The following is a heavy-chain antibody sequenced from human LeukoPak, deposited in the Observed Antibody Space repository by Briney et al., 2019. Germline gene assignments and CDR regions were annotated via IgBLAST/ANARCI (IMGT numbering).Heavy chain of an antibody. CDR1: GYTLTELS. J-gene: IGHJ4*02. CDR3: ATYDFWSGYYPFDY. CDR2: FDPEDGET. V-gene: IGHV1-24*01. Sequence: GXSVKVSCKVSGYTLTELSMHWVRQAPGKGLEWMGGFDPEDGETIYAQKFQGRVTMTEDTSTDTAYMELSSQRSEDTAVYYCATYDFWSGYYPFDYWGQGTLVTVSS. D-gene: IGHD3-3*01.